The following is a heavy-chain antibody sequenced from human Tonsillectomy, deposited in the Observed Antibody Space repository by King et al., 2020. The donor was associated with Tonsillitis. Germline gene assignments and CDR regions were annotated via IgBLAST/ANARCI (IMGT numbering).Heavy chain of an antibody. CDR1: GGSISSSSYY. CDR3: GRFYRSGSHIDY. J-gene: IGHJ4*02. V-gene: IGHV4-39*07. D-gene: IGHD3-10*01. CDR2: IYYRGST. Sequence: QLQESGPGLVKPSETLSLTCTVSGGSISSSSYYWGWIRQPPGKGLEWIGSIYYRGSTYYNPSLQSRVTISVDTSKNQFSLKLSSVTAADTAVYYCGRFYRSGSHIDYWGQGTLVTVSS.